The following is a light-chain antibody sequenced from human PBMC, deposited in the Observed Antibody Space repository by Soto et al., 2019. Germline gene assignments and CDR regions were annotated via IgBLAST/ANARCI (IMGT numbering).Light chain of an antibody. V-gene: IGKV3-11*01. CDR2: DAY. CDR1: QSVDRY. CDR3: QQRAKWPST. J-gene: IGKJ2*02. Sequence: EAVSTQSPDTLSLSPGETATLSCRASQSVDRYVAWYQQKIGQAPRLLIYDAYTRAPGVGARFAGSGSATDFSLTITSLEPEDFAVYYCQQRAKWPSTFGPGTKVDIK.